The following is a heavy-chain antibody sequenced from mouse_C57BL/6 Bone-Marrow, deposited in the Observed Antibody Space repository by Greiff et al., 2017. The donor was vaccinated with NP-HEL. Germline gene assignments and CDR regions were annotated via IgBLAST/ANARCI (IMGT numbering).Heavy chain of an antibody. CDR3: ASQTAQATYFDY. CDR2: INPSSGYT. D-gene: IGHD3-2*02. J-gene: IGHJ2*01. CDR1: GYTFTSYT. V-gene: IGHV1-4*01. Sequence: VQLQQSGAELARPGASVKMSCKASGYTFTSYTMHWVKQRPGQGLEWIGYINPSSGYTKYNQKFKDKATLTADKSSITAYMQMSSLTSEDSAVYYCASQTAQATYFDYWGQGTTLTVSS.